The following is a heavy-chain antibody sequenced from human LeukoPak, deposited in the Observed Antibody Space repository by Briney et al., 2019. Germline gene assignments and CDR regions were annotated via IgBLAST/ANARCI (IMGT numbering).Heavy chain of an antibody. Sequence: GGSLRLSCAVSGIIFSSYSMNWVRQAPGKGLEWVSYISSSGSTIYYADSVKGRFTISRDVAKNTLYLQMNSLRAEDTAVYYCATSPPIKGGFDSWGQGTLVTVSS. CDR3: ATSPPIKGGFDS. CDR1: GIIFSSYS. J-gene: IGHJ4*02. D-gene: IGHD2-21*01. V-gene: IGHV3-48*04. CDR2: ISSSGSTI.